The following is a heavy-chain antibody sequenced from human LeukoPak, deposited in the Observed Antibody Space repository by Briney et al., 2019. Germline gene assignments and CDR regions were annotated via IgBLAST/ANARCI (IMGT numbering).Heavy chain of an antibody. CDR3: ARDQGGEFDY. CDR2: IYYSGST. Sequence: PSETLSLTCTVSGDSISSYYWSWTRQPPGKGLEWIGYIYYSGSTNYNPSLKSRVTISVDTSKDQLSLRLTSVTAADTAVYYCARDQGGEFDYWGQGTLVTVSS. CDR1: GDSISSYY. J-gene: IGHJ4*02. D-gene: IGHD4-17*01. V-gene: IGHV4-59*01.